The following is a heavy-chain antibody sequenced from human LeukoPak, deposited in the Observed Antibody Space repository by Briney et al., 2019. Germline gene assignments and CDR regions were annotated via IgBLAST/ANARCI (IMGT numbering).Heavy chain of an antibody. J-gene: IGHJ4*02. Sequence: GGSLRLSCAASGFTFSSYWMHWVRQAPGKGLVWVSRINDDGSSTTYADSVKGRFTISRDNAKNTLYLQMNCLRAEDTALYYCAREGRDYGGNPFDYWGQGTLVTVSS. CDR1: GFTFSSYW. CDR3: AREGRDYGGNPFDY. V-gene: IGHV3-74*01. CDR2: INDDGSST. D-gene: IGHD4-23*01.